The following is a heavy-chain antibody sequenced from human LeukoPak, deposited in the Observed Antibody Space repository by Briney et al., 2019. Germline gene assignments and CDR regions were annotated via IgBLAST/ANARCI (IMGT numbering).Heavy chain of an antibody. Sequence: GAAVKVSCKASGYTFTSYGISWVRQAPGQGLKWMGWISAYNGNTNYAQKLQGRVTMTTDTSTSTAYMELRSLRSDDTAVYYCARDSVINYGDWGNWFDPWGQGTLVTVSS. CDR1: GYTFTSYG. CDR3: ARDSVINYGDWGNWFDP. D-gene: IGHD4-17*01. J-gene: IGHJ5*02. CDR2: ISAYNGNT. V-gene: IGHV1-18*01.